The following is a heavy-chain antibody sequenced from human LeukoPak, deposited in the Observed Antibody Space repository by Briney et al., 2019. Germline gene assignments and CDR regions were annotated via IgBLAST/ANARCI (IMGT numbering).Heavy chain of an antibody. CDR2: IYYTGST. J-gene: IGHJ4*02. V-gene: IGHV4-59*01. D-gene: IGHD4-17*01. Sequence: SETLSLTCTVSGGSISTYYWSWIRQPPGKGLEWIGYIYYTGSTNYNPSLKSRVTISVDTSKNQFSLKLSSVIAADTAVYYCARDDYGFDYWGQGTLVTVSS. CDR3: ARDDYGFDY. CDR1: GGSISTYY.